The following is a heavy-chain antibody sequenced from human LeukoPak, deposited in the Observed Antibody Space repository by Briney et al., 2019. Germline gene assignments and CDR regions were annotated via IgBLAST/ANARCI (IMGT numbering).Heavy chain of an antibody. V-gene: IGHV2-70*01. Sequence: FSGFSLSTGGMCGGWIRQPPGKALEWLSLIDWDDDKYYNTSLKTRLTISKETSKKQGGLKMTNTDPVDTATYYCARIGSRRGSYYDYWGQGTLVTVSS. CDR3: ARIGSRRGSYYDY. J-gene: IGHJ4*02. CDR1: GFSLSTGGMC. D-gene: IGHD1-26*01. CDR2: IDWDDDK.